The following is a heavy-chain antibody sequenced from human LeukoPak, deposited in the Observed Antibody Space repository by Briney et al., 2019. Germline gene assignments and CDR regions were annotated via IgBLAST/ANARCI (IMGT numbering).Heavy chain of an antibody. Sequence: SVKVSCKASGGTFSSYAISWARQAPGQGLEWMGGIIPIFGTANYAQKFQGRVTITADESTSTAYMELSSLRSEDTAVYYCARGGRDGYTHFDYWGQGTLVTVSS. D-gene: IGHD5-24*01. J-gene: IGHJ4*02. CDR1: GGTFSSYA. CDR2: IIPIFGTA. CDR3: ARGGRDGYTHFDY. V-gene: IGHV1-69*13.